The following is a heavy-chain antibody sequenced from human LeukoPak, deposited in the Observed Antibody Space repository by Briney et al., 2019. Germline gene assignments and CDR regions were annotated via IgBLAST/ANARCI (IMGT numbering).Heavy chain of an antibody. V-gene: IGHV3-30*02. D-gene: IGHD1-26*01. CDR3: AKDSGGRNGYTY. Sequence: GGSLRLSCAASGFTFSSYGMHWVRQAPGKGLEWVAFIRYDGSNKYYEDSVKGRFTISRDNSKNMLYLQMNSLRAEDTAVYYCAKDSGGRNGYTYWGQGTLVTVSS. J-gene: IGHJ4*02. CDR1: GFTFSSYG. CDR2: IRYDGSNK.